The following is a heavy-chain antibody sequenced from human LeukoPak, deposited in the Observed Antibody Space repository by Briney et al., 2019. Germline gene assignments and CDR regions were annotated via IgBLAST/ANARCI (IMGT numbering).Heavy chain of an antibody. V-gene: IGHV3-21*01. CDR3: ARDGILRGIYYFDY. CDR2: ISSSSSYI. Sequence: PGGSLRLSCAASGFTFSSYSMNWVRQAPGKGLEWVSSISSSSSYIYYADSVKGRFTISRDNAKNSLYLQMNSLRAEDTAVYYCARDGILRGIYYFDYWGQGTLVTVSS. D-gene: IGHD2/OR15-2a*01. J-gene: IGHJ4*02. CDR1: GFTFSSYS.